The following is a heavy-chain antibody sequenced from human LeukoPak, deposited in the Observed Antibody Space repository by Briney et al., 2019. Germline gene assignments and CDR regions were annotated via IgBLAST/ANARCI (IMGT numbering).Heavy chain of an antibody. Sequence: PSETLSLTCAVSGGSIKTYYWSWIRQSAGTGLEWIGRFYSSVSTTYNPSLKSRVTMSVDTSNNLFFLNLTSVTAADTAVYFCVREKLYTSSWGFQHXXQGXLVSVSS. J-gene: IGHJ1*01. D-gene: IGHD6-13*01. CDR3: VREKLYTSSWGFQH. CDR1: GGSIKTYY. CDR2: FYSSVST. V-gene: IGHV4-4*07.